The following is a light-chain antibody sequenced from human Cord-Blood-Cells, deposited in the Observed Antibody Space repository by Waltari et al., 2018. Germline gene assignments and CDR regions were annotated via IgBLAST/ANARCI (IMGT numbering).Light chain of an antibody. J-gene: IGKJ4*02. V-gene: IGKV1-39*01. CDR3: QQSYSTPLT. CDR2: AAS. CDR1: QSISSY. Sequence: DIQRTQSPSYLSASVRDSVSVTCRASQSISSYLNWYQQKPGKAPKLLIYAASSMQSGVPSRFSGSGSGTDFTLTISSLQPEDFATYYCQQSYSTPLTFGGGTKVEIK.